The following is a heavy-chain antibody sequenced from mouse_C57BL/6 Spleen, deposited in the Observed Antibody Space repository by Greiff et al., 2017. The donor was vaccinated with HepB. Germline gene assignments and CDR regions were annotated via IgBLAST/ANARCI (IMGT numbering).Heavy chain of an antibody. J-gene: IGHJ4*01. CDR1: GYTFTDYE. CDR3: TRGGLYYYAMDY. CDR2: IDPETGGT. Sequence: VQLQESGAELVRPGASVTLSCKASGYTFTDYEMHWVKQTPVHGLEWIGAIDPETGGTAYNQKFKGKAILTADKSSSTAYMELRSLTSEDSAVYYCTRGGLYYYAMDYWGQGTSVTVSS. V-gene: IGHV1-15*01. D-gene: IGHD2-2*01.